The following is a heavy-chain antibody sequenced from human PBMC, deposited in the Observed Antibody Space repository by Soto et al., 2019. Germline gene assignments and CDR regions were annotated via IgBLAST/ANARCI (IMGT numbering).Heavy chain of an antibody. Sequence: QVQLQESGPGLVKPSQTLSLTCTVSGGSISSGDYYWSWIRQPPGKGLEWIGYIYYSGSTYYNPSLKSRVTISVDTSKNQFSLKLSSVTAADTAVYYCASRLVGAEGDWYFDLWGRGTLVTVSS. CDR3: ASRLVGAEGDWYFDL. V-gene: IGHV4-30-4*01. J-gene: IGHJ2*01. D-gene: IGHD1-26*01. CDR2: IYYSGST. CDR1: GGSISSGDYY.